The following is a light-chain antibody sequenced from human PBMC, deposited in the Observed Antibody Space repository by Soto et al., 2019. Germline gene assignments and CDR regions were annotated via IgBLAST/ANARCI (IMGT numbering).Light chain of an antibody. V-gene: IGKV3-15*01. Sequence: EIVVTQSPATLSVSPGERATLSCSASQSVGNNFAWYQQKPGQARRLLIFATSTRATGVPARFSGSGSGTEFTLTISSLQSEYFAVYYCQQYGDWPLTFGGGAK. CDR2: ATS. J-gene: IGKJ4*01. CDR3: QQYGDWPLT. CDR1: QSVGNN.